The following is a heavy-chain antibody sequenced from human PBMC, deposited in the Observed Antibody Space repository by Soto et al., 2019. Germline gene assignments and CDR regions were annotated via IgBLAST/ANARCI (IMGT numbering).Heavy chain of an antibody. D-gene: IGHD6-19*01. CDR2: IIPIFGTA. V-gene: IGHV1-69*13. J-gene: IGHJ6*02. CDR3: ARAEGSGWYIYYYGMDV. CDR1: GGTFSSYA. Sequence: VASVKVSCKASGGTFSSYAISWVRQAPGQGLEWMGGIIPIFGTANYAQKFQGRVTITADESTSTAYMELSSLRSEDTAVYYCARAEGSGWYIYYYGMDVWGQGTTVTVSS.